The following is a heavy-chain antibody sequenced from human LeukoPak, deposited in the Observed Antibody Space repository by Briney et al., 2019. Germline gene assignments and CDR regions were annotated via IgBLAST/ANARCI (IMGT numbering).Heavy chain of an antibody. J-gene: IGHJ4*02. Sequence: GGSLRLSCAASGFTFSSYAMSWVRQAPGKGLEWVAVISYDGSNKYYADSVKGRFTISRDNSKNTLYLQMNSLRAEDTAVYYCARAPSVLRFLEWLPAPFDYWGQGTLVTVSS. CDR1: GFTFSSYA. D-gene: IGHD3-3*01. CDR3: ARAPSVLRFLEWLPAPFDY. CDR2: ISYDGSNK. V-gene: IGHV3-30-3*01.